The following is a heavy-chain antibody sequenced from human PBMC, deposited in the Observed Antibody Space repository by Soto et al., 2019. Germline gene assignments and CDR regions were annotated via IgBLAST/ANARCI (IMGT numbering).Heavy chain of an antibody. J-gene: IGHJ6*02. V-gene: IGHV1-69*13. CDR1: GGTFSSYA. CDR3: AVRDGYNKRRGMDV. CDR2: IIPIFGTA. D-gene: IGHD5-12*01. Sequence: GASVKVSCKASGGTFSSYAISWVRQAPGQGLEWMGGIIPIFGTANYAQKFQGRVTITADESTSTAYMELSSLRSEDTAVYYCAVRDGYNKRRGMDVWGQGTTVTVSS.